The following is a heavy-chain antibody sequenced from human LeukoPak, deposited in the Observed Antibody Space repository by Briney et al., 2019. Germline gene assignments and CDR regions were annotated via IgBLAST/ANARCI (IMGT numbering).Heavy chain of an antibody. CDR2: MNIDGSER. J-gene: IGHJ4*02. CDR3: ARGRPHGNDY. Sequence: GGSLRLSCAASGFSFSNYWMGWVRQASGKRPEWVANMNIDGSERYYADSVKGRFTISRDNARNSVFLQMSGLRVEDTAVYYCARGRPHGNDYWGQGTLVTVSS. CDR1: GFSFSNYW. D-gene: IGHD4-23*01. V-gene: IGHV3-7*01.